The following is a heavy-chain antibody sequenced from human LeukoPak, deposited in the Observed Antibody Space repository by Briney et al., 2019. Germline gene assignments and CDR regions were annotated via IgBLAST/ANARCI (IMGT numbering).Heavy chain of an antibody. J-gene: IGHJ4*02. CDR2: IRYDGSNK. CDR3: AKDAPGIAADSLDY. Sequence: GVSLRLSCAASGFTFSSYGMHWVRQAPGKGLEWVAFIRYDGSNKYYADSVKGRFTISRDNSKNTLYLQMNSLRAEDTAVYYCAKDAPGIAADSLDYWGQGTLVTVSS. V-gene: IGHV3-30*02. D-gene: IGHD6-13*01. CDR1: GFTFSSYG.